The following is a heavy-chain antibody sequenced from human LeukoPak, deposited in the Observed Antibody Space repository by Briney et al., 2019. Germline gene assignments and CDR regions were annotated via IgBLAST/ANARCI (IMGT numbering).Heavy chain of an antibody. J-gene: IGHJ4*02. CDR2: ISGSGST. CDR1: GFTFSSYA. V-gene: IGHV3-23*01. CDR3: ANHPPLKGSYPTPDY. Sequence: GGSLRLSCAASGFTFSSYAMSWVRQAPGKGLEWVSAISGSGSTYYADSVKGRFTISRDNSKNTLYLQMNSLRAEDTAVYYCANHPPLKGSYPTPDYWGQGTLVTVSS. D-gene: IGHD3-10*01.